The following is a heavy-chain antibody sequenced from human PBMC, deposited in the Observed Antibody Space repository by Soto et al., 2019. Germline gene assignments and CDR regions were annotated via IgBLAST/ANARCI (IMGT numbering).Heavy chain of an antibody. Sequence: EVQLLESGGGLVQPGGSLRLSCAASGFTFSSYAMSWVRQAPGRGLEWVSAISGSGGSTYYADSVKGRFTISRDNSKNTLYLQMNSLRAEDTAVYYCAKGLIVVVAAPIDYWGQGTLVTVSS. J-gene: IGHJ4*02. CDR1: GFTFSSYA. D-gene: IGHD2-15*01. V-gene: IGHV3-23*01. CDR3: AKGLIVVVAAPIDY. CDR2: ISGSGGST.